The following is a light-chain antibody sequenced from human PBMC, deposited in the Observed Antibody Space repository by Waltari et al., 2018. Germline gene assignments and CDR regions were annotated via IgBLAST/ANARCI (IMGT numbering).Light chain of an antibody. V-gene: IGLV3-1*01. CDR2: HDS. J-gene: IGLJ2*01. Sequence: SYELPQPPSVSVSPGQPASIPCSGHKLGDKYACWYQQKPGQSPVLGIYHDSKRPSGLPERFSGSNSGNTATLTISGTQAMDEADYYCQAWDSSTVVFGGGTKLTVL. CDR3: QAWDSSTVV. CDR1: KLGDKY.